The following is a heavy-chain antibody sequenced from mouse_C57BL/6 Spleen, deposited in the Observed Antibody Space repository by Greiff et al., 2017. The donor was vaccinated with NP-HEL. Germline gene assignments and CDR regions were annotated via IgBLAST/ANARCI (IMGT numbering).Heavy chain of an antibody. J-gene: IGHJ2*01. CDR1: GYTFTSYW. CDR2: IYPSDSET. Sequence: VQLQQSGAELVRPGSSVKLSCKASGYTFTSYWMDWVKQRPGQGLEWIGNIYPSDSETHYNQKFKDKATLTVDKSSSTAYMQLSSLTSEDSAVYDCARDSSGYVGYWGQGTTLTVSS. V-gene: IGHV1-61*01. CDR3: ARDSSGYVGY. D-gene: IGHD3-2*02.